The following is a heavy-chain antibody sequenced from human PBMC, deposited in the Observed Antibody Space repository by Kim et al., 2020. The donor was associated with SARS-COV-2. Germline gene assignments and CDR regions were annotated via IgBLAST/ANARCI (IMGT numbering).Heavy chain of an antibody. Sequence: ASVKVSCKASGYTFTSYAMNWVRQAPGQGLEWMGWINTNTGNPTYAQGFTGRFVFSLDTSVSTAYLQISSLKAEDTAVYYCARPRRSMVRGNNPPTVFDPWGQGTLVTVSS. V-gene: IGHV7-4-1*02. CDR1: GYTFTSYA. J-gene: IGHJ5*02. CDR3: ARPRRSMVRGNNPPTVFDP. D-gene: IGHD3-10*01. CDR2: INTNTGNP.